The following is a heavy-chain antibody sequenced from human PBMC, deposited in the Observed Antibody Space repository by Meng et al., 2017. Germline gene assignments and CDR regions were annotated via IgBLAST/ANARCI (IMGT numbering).Heavy chain of an antibody. CDR2: IWYAGSNK. CDR3: ARDIDY. CDR1: GFTFSSYG. Sequence: GESLKISCAASGFTFSSYGMHWVRQAPGKGLEWVAVIWYAGSNKYYADSVKGRFTISRDNSKNTLYLQMNSLRAEDTAGYYCARDIDYWGQGTLVTVSS. V-gene: IGHV3-33*01. J-gene: IGHJ4*02.